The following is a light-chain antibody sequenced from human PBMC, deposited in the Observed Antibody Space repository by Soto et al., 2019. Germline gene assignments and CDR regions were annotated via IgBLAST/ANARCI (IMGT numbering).Light chain of an antibody. J-gene: IGKJ1*01. CDR1: QSVSSTY. CDR2: AAS. V-gene: IGKV3-20*01. CDR3: QQYGSSRWT. Sequence: PGERATLSCRASQSVSSTYLAWYQQKPGQAPRPLISAASSRATGTPDRFSGSGSGTDFTLTISRLEPEDFVVYCCQQYGSSRWTFGQGTKVEIK.